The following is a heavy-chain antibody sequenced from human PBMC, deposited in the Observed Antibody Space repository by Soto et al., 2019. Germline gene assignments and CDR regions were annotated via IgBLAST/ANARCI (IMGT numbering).Heavy chain of an antibody. J-gene: IGHJ5*01. D-gene: IGHD6-13*01. Sequence: PSETLSLTCTVSGGSVSSGDYYWSWIRQPPGKGLEWIGYIYYSGSTYYNPSLKSRVTISVDTSKNQFSLKLSSVTAADTAVYYCARGGRWYTLAGVFDYWGHGTPVPASS. CDR2: IYYSGST. CDR1: GGSVSSGDYY. V-gene: IGHV4-30-4*01. CDR3: ARGGRWYTLAGVFDY.